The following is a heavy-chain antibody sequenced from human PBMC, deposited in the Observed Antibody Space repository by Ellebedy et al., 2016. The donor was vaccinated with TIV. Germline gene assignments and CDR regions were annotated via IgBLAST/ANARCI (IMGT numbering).Heavy chain of an antibody. CDR1: GFTFDDYA. D-gene: IGHD6-6*01. CDR3: ARDLRITARDYYLDY. Sequence: GGSLRLSXAASGFTFDDYAMHWVRQAPGKGLEWVSGISWNSGTTDYADFVKGRFTISRDNAKNSLYLPMNRLRADDTAFYYCARDLRITARDYYLDYWGQGTLVTVSS. J-gene: IGHJ4*02. CDR2: ISWNSGTT. V-gene: IGHV3-9*01.